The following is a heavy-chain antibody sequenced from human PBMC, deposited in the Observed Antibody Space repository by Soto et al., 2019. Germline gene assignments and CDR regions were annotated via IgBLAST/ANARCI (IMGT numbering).Heavy chain of an antibody. CDR1: GYTFTSYY. Sequence: ASVKVSCKASGYTFTSYYMHWVRQAPGQGLEWMGIINPSGGSTSYAQKFQGRVTMTRDTSTSTVYTELSSLRSEDTAVYYCARTSGKSRDGYNYQFDYWGQGTMVTVSS. CDR2: INPSGGST. J-gene: IGHJ4*02. D-gene: IGHD5-12*01. CDR3: ARTSGKSRDGYNYQFDY. V-gene: IGHV1-46*01.